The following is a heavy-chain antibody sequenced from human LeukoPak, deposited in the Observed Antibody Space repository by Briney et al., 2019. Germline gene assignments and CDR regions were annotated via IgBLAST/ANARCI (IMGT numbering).Heavy chain of an antibody. J-gene: IGHJ3*02. CDR1: GYTFTSYG. CDR2: ISAYNGNT. V-gene: IGHV1-18*01. Sequence: ASVKVSCKASGYTFTSYGISWVRQAPGQGLEWMGWISAYNGNTNYAQKLQGRVTMTTDTSTSTAYMELRSLRSDDTAVYYCARDVWVVTASDAFDIWGQGTMVTVSS. CDR3: ARDVWVVTASDAFDI. D-gene: IGHD2-21*02.